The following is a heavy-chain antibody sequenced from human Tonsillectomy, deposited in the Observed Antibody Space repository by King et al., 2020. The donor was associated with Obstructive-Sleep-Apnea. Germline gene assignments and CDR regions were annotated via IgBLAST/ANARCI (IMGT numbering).Heavy chain of an antibody. J-gene: IGHJ4*02. CDR1: GGSISSSSYY. V-gene: IGHV4-39*07. CDR3: ARETHYYDSSGYLSCFDY. Sequence: QLQESGPGLVKPSETLSLTCTVSGGSISSSSYYWGWIRQPPGKGLEWIGSIYYSGSTYYNPSLKSRVTISVDTSKNQFSLKLSSLTAADTAVYYCARETHYYDSSGYLSCFDYWGQGTLVTVSS. D-gene: IGHD3-22*01. CDR2: IYYSGST.